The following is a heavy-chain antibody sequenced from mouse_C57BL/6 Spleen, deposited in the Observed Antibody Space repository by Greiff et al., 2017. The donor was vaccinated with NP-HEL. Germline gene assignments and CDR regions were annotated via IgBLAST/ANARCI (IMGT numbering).Heavy chain of an antibody. Sequence: QVQLQQPGAELVMPGASVKLSCKASGYTFTSYWMHWVKQRPGQGLEWIGEIDPSDSYTNYNQKFKGKSTLTVDKSSSTAYMQLSSLTSEDSAVYYWARSWTAGGNYFDYWGQGTTLTVSS. CDR3: ARSWTAGGNYFDY. D-gene: IGHD3-3*01. CDR2: IDPSDSYT. V-gene: IGHV1-69*01. J-gene: IGHJ2*01. CDR1: GYTFTSYW.